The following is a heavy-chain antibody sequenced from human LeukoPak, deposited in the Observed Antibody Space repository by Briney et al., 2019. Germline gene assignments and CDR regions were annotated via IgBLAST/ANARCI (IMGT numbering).Heavy chain of an antibody. CDR2: IIPIFGTA. D-gene: IGHD3-9*01. V-gene: IGHV1-69*13. CDR3: AVHYDILTGNWFDP. Sequence: SVKVYCKASVGTFISYAISWVRQPPGQGLEWMGGIIPIFGTANYAQKFQGRVTITEDESTSTAYMELSSLRSEDTAVYYCAVHYDILTGNWFDPWGQGTLVTVSS. CDR1: VGTFISYA. J-gene: IGHJ5*02.